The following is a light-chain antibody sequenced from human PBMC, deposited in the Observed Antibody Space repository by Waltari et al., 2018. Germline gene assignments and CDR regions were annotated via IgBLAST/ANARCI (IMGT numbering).Light chain of an antibody. V-gene: IGKV2-28*01. J-gene: IGKJ4*01. CDR2: LAS. CDR1: QSLLHTDGSNY. CDR3: MQAVQGLS. Sequence: EIVMTQSPLSLPVTPGEPASISCRSSQSLLHTDGSNYLDWYLQKAGQSPQLLIYLASHRASGVPDRFSGSGSGTDFTLKISRVEAEDVGVYYCMQAVQGLSFGGGTKVEI.